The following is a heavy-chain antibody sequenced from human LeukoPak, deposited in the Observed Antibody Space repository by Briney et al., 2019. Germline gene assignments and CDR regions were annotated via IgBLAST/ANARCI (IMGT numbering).Heavy chain of an antibody. CDR3: AREANHCSSTSCPIDY. D-gene: IGHD2-2*01. Sequence: GGSLRLFCAASGFTFSDYYMSWIRQAPGKGLEWVSYISSSGSTIYYADSVKGRFTISRDNAKNSLYLQMNSLRAEDTAVYYCAREANHCSSTSCPIDYWGQGTLVTVSS. J-gene: IGHJ4*02. V-gene: IGHV3-11*01. CDR2: ISSSGSTI. CDR1: GFTFSDYY.